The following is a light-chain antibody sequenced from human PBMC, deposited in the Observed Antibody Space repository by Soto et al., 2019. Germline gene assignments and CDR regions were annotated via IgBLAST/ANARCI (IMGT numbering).Light chain of an antibody. CDR2: GAS. Sequence: EIVLTQSPGTLSLSPGERATLSCRASQSVSSSHLAWYQQKPGQAPRLLIYGASSRATGIPDRFSGSGSGTDFTLTISRLEPEDFAVYYCRQYGTFGQGTKVEIK. CDR3: RQYGT. J-gene: IGKJ1*01. V-gene: IGKV3-20*01. CDR1: QSVSSSH.